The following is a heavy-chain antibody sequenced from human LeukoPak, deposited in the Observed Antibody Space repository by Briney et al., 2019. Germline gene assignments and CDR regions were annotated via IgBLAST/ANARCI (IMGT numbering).Heavy chain of an antibody. V-gene: IGHV1-69*13. Sequence: SEKVSCKASGGTFSSYAISWVRQAPGQGLEWMGGIIPIFGTANYAQQFQGRVTTTADETTRTAYMELSSLRSEATAVYYCAKAEKLGYCSRGSCLKRKYYYFYRDVWGEGATVTVSS. CDR2: IIPIFGTA. J-gene: IGHJ6*03. D-gene: IGHD2-15*01. CDR3: AKAEKLGYCSRGSCLKRKYYYFYRDV. CDR1: GGTFSSYA.